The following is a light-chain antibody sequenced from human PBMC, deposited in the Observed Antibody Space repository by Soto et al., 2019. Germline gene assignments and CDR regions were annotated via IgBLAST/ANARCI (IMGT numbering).Light chain of an antibody. J-gene: IGLJ2*01. Sequence: QSALTQPPSAFGSPGQSVTISCTGTSSDVGGYNYVSWYQQHPGKAPKLMIYEVSKRPSGVPDRFSGSKSGNTASLTVSGLQAEDEADYYCRSYAGSNNFVFGGGTKLTVL. CDR3: RSYAGSNNFV. CDR2: EVS. V-gene: IGLV2-8*01. CDR1: SSDVGGYNY.